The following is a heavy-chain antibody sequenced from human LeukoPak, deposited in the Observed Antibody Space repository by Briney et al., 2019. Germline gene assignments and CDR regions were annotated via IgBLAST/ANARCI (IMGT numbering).Heavy chain of an antibody. CDR1: GGTFSSYA. CDR2: IIPIFGTA. D-gene: IGHD1-26*01. V-gene: IGHV1-69*13. Sequence: SVKVSCKASGGTFSSYAISWVRQAPGQGLEWMGGIIPIFGTANYAQKFQGRVTITADESTSTAYMELSSLRSEDTAVYYCASHRPREPGAFDIWGQGTMVTVSS. J-gene: IGHJ3*02. CDR3: ASHRPREPGAFDI.